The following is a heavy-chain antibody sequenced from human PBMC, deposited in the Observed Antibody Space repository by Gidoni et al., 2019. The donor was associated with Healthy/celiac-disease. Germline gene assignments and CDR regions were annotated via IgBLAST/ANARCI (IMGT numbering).Heavy chain of an antibody. D-gene: IGHD6-19*01. J-gene: IGHJ4*02. CDR2: IKSKTDGGTT. CDR1: GFTFSNAW. V-gene: IGHV3-15*01. CDR3: TTEIAVAGTFGPGVPY. Sequence: EVQLVESGGGLVKPGGSLRLSCAASGFTFSNAWRSWVRQAPGKGLEWVGRIKSKTDGGTTDYAAPVKGRFTISRDDSKNTLYLQMNSLKTEDTAVYYCTTEIAVAGTFGPGVPYWGQGTLVTVSS.